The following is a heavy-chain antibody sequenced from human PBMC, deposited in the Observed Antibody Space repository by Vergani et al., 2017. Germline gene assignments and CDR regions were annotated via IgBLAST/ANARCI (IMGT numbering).Heavy chain of an antibody. V-gene: IGHV1-8*02. J-gene: IGHJ6*03. CDR2: MNPNSGNT. D-gene: IGHD1-26*01. CDR3: ARGVVGATTHDYYYYYMDV. Sequence: QVQLVQSGSELKKPGASVKVSCKASGYTFTSYDINWVRQATGQGLEWMGWMNPNSGNTGYAEKFQGRVTMARNTSISTAYMELSSLRSEDTAVYYCARGVVGATTHDYYYYYMDVWGQGTLVTVSS. CDR1: GYTFTSYD.